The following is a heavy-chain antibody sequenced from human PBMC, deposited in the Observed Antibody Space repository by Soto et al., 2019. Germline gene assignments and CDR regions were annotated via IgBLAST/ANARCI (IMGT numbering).Heavy chain of an antibody. CDR3: AREYGGWSNDAFDI. CDR1: GYTFTGYY. Sequence: QVQLVQSGAEEKKHGASVKVSCKASGYTFTGYYMHWVRQAPGQGLEWMGWINPNSGGTNYAQKFQGWVTMTRDTSISTAYMELSRLRSDDTAVYYCAREYGGWSNDAFDIWGQGTMVTVSS. V-gene: IGHV1-2*04. D-gene: IGHD6-19*01. CDR2: INPNSGGT. J-gene: IGHJ3*02.